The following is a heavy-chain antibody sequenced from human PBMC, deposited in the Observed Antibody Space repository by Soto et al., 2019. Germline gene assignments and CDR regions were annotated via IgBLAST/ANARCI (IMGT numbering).Heavy chain of an antibody. D-gene: IGHD4-17*01. Sequence: QVQLQESGPGLVKPSQTLSLTCTVSGGSISSGGYYWSWIRQHPGKGLEWIGYIYYSGSTYYNPFLKSRVTISVDTPKNHCSLKLSSVTAADTAVYYCARALTTVILFDPWGQGTLVTVSS. V-gene: IGHV4-31*03. CDR2: IYYSGST. CDR1: GGSISSGGYY. J-gene: IGHJ5*02. CDR3: ARALTTVILFDP.